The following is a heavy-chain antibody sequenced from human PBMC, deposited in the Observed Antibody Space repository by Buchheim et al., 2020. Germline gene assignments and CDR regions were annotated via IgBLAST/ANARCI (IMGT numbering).Heavy chain of an antibody. D-gene: IGHD2-2*01. CDR1: GGSITSSLW. V-gene: IGHV4-4*02. CDR3: ARDPSSSATFDS. Sequence: QVQLQESGPGLVKPSGTLSLTCAVSGGSITSSLWWTWVRQPPGKGLEWIGEIYHTGSTNYRPSLASRVTILVDRSKNQFSLTLRSVTAADTGFYYCARDPSSSATFDSWGQGTL. CDR2: IYHTGST. J-gene: IGHJ5*01.